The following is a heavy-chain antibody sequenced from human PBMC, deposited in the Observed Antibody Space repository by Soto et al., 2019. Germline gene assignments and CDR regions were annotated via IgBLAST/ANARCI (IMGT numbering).Heavy chain of an antibody. CDR2: ISGSGGST. Sequence: GSLRLSCAASGFAFISYAIIFFRHSALKWLEWVSAISGSGGSTYYADSVKGRFTISRDNSKNTLYLQMNSLRAEHTAVYYCAKTESAAAWGDYYGMDVWGQGTTVTVSS. D-gene: IGHD6-13*01. CDR1: GFAFISYA. CDR3: AKTESAAAWGDYYGMDV. J-gene: IGHJ6*02. V-gene: IGHV3-23*01.